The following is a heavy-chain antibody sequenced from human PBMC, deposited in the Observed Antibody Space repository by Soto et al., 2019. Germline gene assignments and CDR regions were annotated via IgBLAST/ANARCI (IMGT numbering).Heavy chain of an antibody. Sequence: GGSLRLSCAASGFTFSNAWMNWVRQAPGKGLEWVGRIKSKTDGGTTDYAAPVKGRFTISRDDSKNTLYLQMNSLKTEDTAVYYCTTDSGYSSSGAETYGMYVRAQGTTVPVS. CDR3: TTDSGYSSSGAETYGMYV. V-gene: IGHV3-15*07. D-gene: IGHD6-13*01. CDR1: GFTFSNAW. J-gene: IGHJ6*02. CDR2: IKSKTDGGTT.